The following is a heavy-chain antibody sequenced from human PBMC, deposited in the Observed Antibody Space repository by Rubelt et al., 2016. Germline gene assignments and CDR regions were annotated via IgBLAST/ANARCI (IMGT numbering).Heavy chain of an antibody. CDR1: GFTFSSYA. Sequence: EVQLLESGGGLVQPGGSLRLSCAASGFTFSSYAMSWVRQAPGKGLEWVSAISGSGGSTYYGDSVKGRFTISRDNAKNTLYLQMNNLRAEDTAVYYCAKDPRKYSSSSVYFDYWGQGTLVTVSS. CDR3: AKDPRKYSSSSVYFDY. CDR2: ISGSGGST. V-gene: IGHV3-23*01. J-gene: IGHJ4*02. D-gene: IGHD6-6*01.